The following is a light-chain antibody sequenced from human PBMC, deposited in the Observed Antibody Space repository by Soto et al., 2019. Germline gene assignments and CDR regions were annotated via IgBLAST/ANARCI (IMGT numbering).Light chain of an antibody. J-gene: IGLJ3*02. CDR2: EVS. Sequence: QSVLTQPASVSGSPGQSITISCTGTSTDVGGYNYVSWYQQHPGKAPKLMIYEVSNRPSGVSNRFSGSESGNTASLPISGLQAEEEAAYYCSSYAISSALGVFGGGTMLTV. CDR1: STDVGGYNY. CDR3: SSYAISSALGV. V-gene: IGLV2-14*01.